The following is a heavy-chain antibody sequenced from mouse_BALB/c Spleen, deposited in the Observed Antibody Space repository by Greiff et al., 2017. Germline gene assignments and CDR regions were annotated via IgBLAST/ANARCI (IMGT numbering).Heavy chain of an antibody. Sequence: DVKLQESGPDLVKPSQSLSLTCTVTGYSITSGYSWHWIRQFPGNKLEWMGYIHYSGSTNYNPSLKSRISITRDTSKNQFFLQLNSVTTEDTATYYCARGGNYVAWFAYWGQGTLVTVSA. CDR1: GYSITSGYS. CDR2: IHYSGST. CDR3: ARGGNYVAWFAY. J-gene: IGHJ3*01. D-gene: IGHD2-1*01. V-gene: IGHV3-1*02.